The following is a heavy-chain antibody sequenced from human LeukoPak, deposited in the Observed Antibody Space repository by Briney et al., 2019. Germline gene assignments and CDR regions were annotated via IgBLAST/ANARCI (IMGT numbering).Heavy chain of an antibody. J-gene: IGHJ4*02. CDR3: AKIWATGEGGHDY. Sequence: GGSLRLSCAASGFTFSSYGMHWVRQAPGKGLEWVAFIRYDGSNNYYADSVKGRFTISRDNSKNTLYLQMNSLRGEDTAVYYCAKIWATGEGGHDYWGQGTLVTVSS. CDR1: GFTFSSYG. D-gene: IGHD3-16*01. V-gene: IGHV3-30*02. CDR2: IRYDGSNN.